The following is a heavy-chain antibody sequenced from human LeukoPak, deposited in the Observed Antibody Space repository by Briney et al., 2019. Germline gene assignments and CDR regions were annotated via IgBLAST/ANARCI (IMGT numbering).Heavy chain of an antibody. CDR2: FYYTGST. CDR1: GGSISSYY. V-gene: IGHV4-59*08. D-gene: IGHD4/OR15-4a*01. Sequence: SETLSLTCTVSGGSISSYYWSWIRQPPGKGLEWIGYFYYTGSTNYNPSLKSRVTISVDTFKNQFSLKLSSVTAADTAVYYCSGAKGPDYYYYGMDVWGQGTTVTVSS. CDR3: SGAKGPDYYYYGMDV. J-gene: IGHJ6*02.